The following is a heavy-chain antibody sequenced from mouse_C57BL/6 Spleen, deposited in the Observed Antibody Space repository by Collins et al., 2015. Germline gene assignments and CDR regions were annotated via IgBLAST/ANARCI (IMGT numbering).Heavy chain of an antibody. CDR1: GYAFTNYL. D-gene: IGHD2-4*01. J-gene: IGHJ4*01. Sequence: QVQLQQSGAELVRPGTSVKVSCKASGYAFTNYLMEWVKQRPGQGLEWIGVINPGSGGTNYNEKFKGKATLTADRSSSTAYMQLSSLTSEDSAVYFCARSPYDYDAMDYWGQGTSVTVSS. CDR3: ARSPYDYDAMDY. CDR2: INPGSGGT. V-gene: IGHV1-54*01.